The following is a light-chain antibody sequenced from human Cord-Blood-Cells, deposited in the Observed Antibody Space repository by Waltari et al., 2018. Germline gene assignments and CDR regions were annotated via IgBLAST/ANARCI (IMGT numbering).Light chain of an antibody. V-gene: IGKV1-39*01. J-gene: IGKJ1*01. CDR2: AAS. CDR1: QSISSY. CDR3: QQSYSTPRT. Sequence: DLQMTQSPSSLSASVGDRVTITFRASQSISSYLNWYQQKPGKAPKLLIYAASSLQSGVPSTFSGSGSGTDFTLTISSLQPEDFATYYCQQSYSTPRTCGQGTEVEIK.